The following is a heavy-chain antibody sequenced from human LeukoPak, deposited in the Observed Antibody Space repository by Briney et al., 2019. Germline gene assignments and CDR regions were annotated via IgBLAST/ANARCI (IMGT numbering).Heavy chain of an antibody. CDR1: GFTFSSYA. V-gene: IGHV3-23*01. CDR2: ISGSGGST. D-gene: IGHD1-26*01. Sequence: GGSLRLSCAASGFTFSSYAMSWVRQAPGKGLEWVSGISGSGGSTYSADSVKGRFTISRDNSKHTLYLQMNSLRAEDTAIYYCAKHSGSYPRRYSFDDWGQGTLVTVSS. CDR3: AKHSGSYPRRYSFDD. J-gene: IGHJ4*02.